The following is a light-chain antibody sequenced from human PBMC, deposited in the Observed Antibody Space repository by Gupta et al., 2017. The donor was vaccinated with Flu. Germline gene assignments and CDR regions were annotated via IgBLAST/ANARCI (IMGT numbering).Light chain of an antibody. Sequence: PVKTARIGSCGDVWRKQYVYWYQQHPGKAPMLVIYEDSERPSGVPERFSGSSSGKTVTLTISGVQAEDEADYYCRSAESSGTYVFGTGTKVTVL. CDR2: EDS. J-gene: IGLJ1*01. CDR3: RSAESSGTYV. CDR1: VWRKQY. V-gene: IGLV3-25*01.